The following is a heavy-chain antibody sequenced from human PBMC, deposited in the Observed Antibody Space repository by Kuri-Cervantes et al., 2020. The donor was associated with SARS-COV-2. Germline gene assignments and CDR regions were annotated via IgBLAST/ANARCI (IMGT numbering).Heavy chain of an antibody. CDR3: AGFLKGIVGGKKYYFDY. Sequence: ESLKISCAVSGYSISSGYYWGWLRQPPGKGLEWIGSIYNSGSTYYKPSLKSRVTISVDTSKNQFSLKLSSVTAADTAVYYCAGFLKGIVGGKKYYFDYWGQGTLVTVSS. V-gene: IGHV4-38-2*01. CDR1: GYSISSGYY. J-gene: IGHJ4*02. D-gene: IGHD3-16*01. CDR2: IYNSGST.